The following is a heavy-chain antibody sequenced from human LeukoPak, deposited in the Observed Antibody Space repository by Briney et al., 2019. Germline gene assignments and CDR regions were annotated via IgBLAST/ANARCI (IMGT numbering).Heavy chain of an antibody. V-gene: IGHV3-23*01. CDR3: AKEGYRYGYAIDY. CDR1: GFTFSYYS. Sequence: GGSLRLSCAASGFTFSYYSMNWVRQAPGKGLEWVSAISGSGGSTYYADSVKGRFTISRDNSKNTLYLQMNSLRAEDTAVYYCAKEGYRYGYAIDYWGQGTLVTVSS. CDR2: ISGSGGST. J-gene: IGHJ4*02. D-gene: IGHD5-18*01.